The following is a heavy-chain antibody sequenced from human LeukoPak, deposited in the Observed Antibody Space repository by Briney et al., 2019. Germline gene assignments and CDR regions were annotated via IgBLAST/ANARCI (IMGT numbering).Heavy chain of an antibody. CDR3: ARDGPRIAVDFDY. Sequence: AAVKVSCRASGYIFSDYYIYWVRQAPGQGLECMGWINPDSGDTKYAQKFQGRVTMTRDTSINTVYMELSRLTSDDTAVYYYARDGPRIAVDFDYWGQGTLVTVSA. D-gene: IGHD6-19*01. CDR1: GYIFSDYY. V-gene: IGHV1-2*02. J-gene: IGHJ4*02. CDR2: INPDSGDT.